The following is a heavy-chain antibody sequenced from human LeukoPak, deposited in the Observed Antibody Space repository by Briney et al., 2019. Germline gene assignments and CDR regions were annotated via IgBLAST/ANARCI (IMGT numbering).Heavy chain of an antibody. D-gene: IGHD5-24*01. Sequence: GGSLRLSCAASGFTVRSNYMNWVRQAPGKGLEWVSVIYSGGNTYYADSVKGRFTISRDNSKNTLSLQMNSLRAEDTAVYYCARGRAYNSDWGQGTTVTVSS. V-gene: IGHV3-53*01. CDR3: ARGRAYNSD. CDR1: GFTVRSNY. J-gene: IGHJ6*02. CDR2: IYSGGNT.